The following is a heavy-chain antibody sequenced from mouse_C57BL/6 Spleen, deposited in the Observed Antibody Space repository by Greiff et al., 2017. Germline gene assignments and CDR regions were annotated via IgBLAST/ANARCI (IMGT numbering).Heavy chain of an antibody. J-gene: IGHJ3*01. Sequence: DVKLQESGPGLVKPSQSLSLTCSVTGYSITSGYYWNWIRQFPGNKLEWMGYISYDGSNNYNPSLKNRISITRDTSKNQFFLKLNSVTTEDTATYYCAREGDYYGSSYWFAYWGQGTLVTVSA. CDR3: AREGDYYGSSYWFAY. CDR2: ISYDGSN. D-gene: IGHD1-1*01. CDR1: GYSITSGYY. V-gene: IGHV3-6*01.